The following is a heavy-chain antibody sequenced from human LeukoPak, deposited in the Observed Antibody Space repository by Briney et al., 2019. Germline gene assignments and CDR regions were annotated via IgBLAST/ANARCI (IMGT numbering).Heavy chain of an antibody. D-gene: IGHD3-10*01. Sequence: GGSLRLSCAASGFTFSSYAMSWVRQAPGKGLEWVANIKQDGSEKYYVDSVKGRFTISRDNAKNSLYLQMNSLRAEDTAVYYCARAPGGSAIDYWGRGTLVTVSS. CDR1: GFTFSSYA. V-gene: IGHV3-7*01. CDR3: ARAPGGSAIDY. J-gene: IGHJ4*02. CDR2: IKQDGSEK.